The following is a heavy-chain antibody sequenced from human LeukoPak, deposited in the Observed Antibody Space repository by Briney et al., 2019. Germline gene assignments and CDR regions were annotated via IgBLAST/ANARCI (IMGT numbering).Heavy chain of an antibody. CDR2: TSGSGGST. CDR1: GFTFSSHW. D-gene: IGHD3-10*01. CDR3: AKSPVAGSY. Sequence: PGGSLRLSCAASGFTFSSHWMHWVRQAPGKGLEWVSATSGSGGSTYYADSVKGRFTISRDNSKNTLYLQMNSLRAEDTAVYYCAKSPVAGSYWGQGTLVTVSS. V-gene: IGHV3-23*01. J-gene: IGHJ4*02.